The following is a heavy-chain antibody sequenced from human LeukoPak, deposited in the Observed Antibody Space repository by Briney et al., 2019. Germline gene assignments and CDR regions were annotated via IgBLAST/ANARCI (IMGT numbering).Heavy chain of an antibody. V-gene: IGHV3-72*01. CDR3: ASAGDSSGWYYLDY. D-gene: IGHD6-19*01. J-gene: IGHJ4*02. Sequence: GRSLRLSCAASGFTFSDHYMDWVRQAPGKGLEWVGRTRNKANGYTTEYAASVKGRFTISRDDSKNSLYLQMNSLKTEDTAVYYCASAGDSSGWYYLDYWGQGTLVTVSS. CDR2: TRNKANGYTT. CDR1: GFTFSDHY.